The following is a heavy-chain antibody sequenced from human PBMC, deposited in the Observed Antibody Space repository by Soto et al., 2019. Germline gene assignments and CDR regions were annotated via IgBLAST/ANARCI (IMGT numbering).Heavy chain of an antibody. CDR2: ISWNSGSI. CDR1: GFTFDDYA. J-gene: IGHJ4*02. CDR3: AKESTYYYDSSGYYWDPFDY. V-gene: IGHV3-9*01. D-gene: IGHD3-22*01. Sequence: HPGGSLRLSCAASGFTFDDYAMHWVRQAPGKGLEWVSGISWNSGSIGYADSVKGRFTISRDNAKNSLYLQMNSLRAEDTALYYCAKESTYYYDSSGYYWDPFDYWGQGTLVTVSS.